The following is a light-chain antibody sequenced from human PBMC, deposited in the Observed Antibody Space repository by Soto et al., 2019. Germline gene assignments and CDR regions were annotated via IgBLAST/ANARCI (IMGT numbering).Light chain of an antibody. CDR3: QQYYAYPRT. Sequence: AIRVTQSPSSITASTGDTVTITCRASQEISSFLAWYQHRPGKAPYLLLYASSTLQSGVPSRFSGSGSGTDFTLTISDLRSEDSATYYCQQYYAYPRTFAQGTKVEVK. J-gene: IGKJ1*01. V-gene: IGKV1-8*01. CDR1: QEISSF. CDR2: ASS.